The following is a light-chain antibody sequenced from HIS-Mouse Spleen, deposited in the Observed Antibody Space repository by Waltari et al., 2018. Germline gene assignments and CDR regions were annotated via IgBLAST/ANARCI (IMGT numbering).Light chain of an antibody. CDR2: KDS. J-gene: IGLJ2*01. CDR3: QSADSSGTYV. V-gene: IGLV3-25*03. CDR1: ALPKKY. Sequence: SYELTQPPSVSVSPVQTARLPCSGDALPKKYAYWYQQKPGQAPVLVIYKDSERPSGIPERFSGSSSGTTVTLTISGVQAEDEADYYCQSADSSGTYVFGGGTKLTVL.